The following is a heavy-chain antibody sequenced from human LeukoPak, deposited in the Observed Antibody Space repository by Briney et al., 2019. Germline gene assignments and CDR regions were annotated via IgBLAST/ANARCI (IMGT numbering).Heavy chain of an antibody. J-gene: IGHJ4*02. V-gene: IGHV1-18*01. CDR3: ARDLRVAAAPPFDY. CDR1: GYTFTSYG. CDR2: ISAYNGNT. D-gene: IGHD6-13*01. Sequence: ASVKVSCKASGYTFTSYGISWVRQAPEQGLEWMGWISAYNGNTNYAQKLQGRVTMTTDTSTSTAYMELRSLRSDDTAVYYCARDLRVAAAPPFDYWGQGTLVTVSS.